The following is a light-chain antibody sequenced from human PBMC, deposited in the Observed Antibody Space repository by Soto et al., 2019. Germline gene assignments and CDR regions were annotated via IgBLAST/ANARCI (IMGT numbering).Light chain of an antibody. CDR3: AAWDDSLGAYV. V-gene: IGLV1-44*01. J-gene: IGLJ1*01. CDR1: NSNIGTNT. Sequence: QSVLTQPPSASSTPGQRVTISGSGSNSNIGTNTVNWYQQLPGTAPRLLIYTNNQRPSGVPQRFSGSKTGTSASLAIGGLQSEDGADYYCAAWDDSLGAYVFGTGTKVTVL. CDR2: TNN.